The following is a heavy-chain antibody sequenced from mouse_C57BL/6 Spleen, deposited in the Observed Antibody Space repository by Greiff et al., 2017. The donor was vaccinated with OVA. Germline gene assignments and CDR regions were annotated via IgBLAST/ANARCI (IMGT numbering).Heavy chain of an antibody. V-gene: IGHV2-2*01. CDR1: GFSLTSYG. Sequence: VKLMESGPGLVQPSQSLSITCTVSGFSLTSYGVHWVRQSPGKGLEWLGVIWSGGSTDYNAAFISRLSISKDNSKSQVFFKMNSLQADDTAIYYCARKGEDSYYAMDYWGQGTSVTVSS. CDR3: ARKGEDSYYAMDY. J-gene: IGHJ4*01. CDR2: IWSGGST.